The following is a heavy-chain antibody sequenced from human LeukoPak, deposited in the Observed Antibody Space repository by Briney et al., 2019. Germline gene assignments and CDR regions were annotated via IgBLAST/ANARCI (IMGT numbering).Heavy chain of an antibody. J-gene: IGHJ5*02. CDR2: ISGSGGST. Sequence: PGGSLRLSCAASGFTFSSYAMSWVRQAPGKGLEWVSAISGSGGSTYYADSVKGRFTISRDNSKNTLYLQMNSLRAEDTAVYYCARVVAARGWFDPWGQGTLVTVSS. D-gene: IGHD2-21*02. CDR1: GFTFSSYA. CDR3: ARVVAARGWFDP. V-gene: IGHV3-23*01.